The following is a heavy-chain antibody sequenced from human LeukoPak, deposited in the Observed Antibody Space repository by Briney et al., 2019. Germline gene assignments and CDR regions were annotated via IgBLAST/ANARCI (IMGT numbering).Heavy chain of an antibody. Sequence: PGGSLRLSCAASGFTFSSYSLNWVRQAPGKGLEWVSSISITSSYIYYADSVKGRFTISRDNAKNSLYLQMNSLRAEDTAVYYSAREGEYCSGGSCADFDYWGQGTLVTVSS. J-gene: IGHJ4*02. V-gene: IGHV3-21*04. CDR1: GFTFSSYS. CDR2: ISITSSYI. CDR3: AREGEYCSGGSCADFDY. D-gene: IGHD2-15*01.